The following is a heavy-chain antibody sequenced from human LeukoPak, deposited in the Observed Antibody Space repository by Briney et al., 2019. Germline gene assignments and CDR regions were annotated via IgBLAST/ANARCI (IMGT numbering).Heavy chain of an antibody. Sequence: PGGSLRLSCAASGLTFSSYGMHWVRQAPGKGLGWVAVIWYGGSNKYYADSVKGRFTISRDNSKNTLYLQMNSLRAEDTAVYYCAKEADSSSSMDGAFDIWGQGTMVTVSS. V-gene: IGHV3-30*02. CDR1: GLTFSSYG. CDR2: IWYGGSNK. D-gene: IGHD6-6*01. J-gene: IGHJ3*02. CDR3: AKEADSSSSMDGAFDI.